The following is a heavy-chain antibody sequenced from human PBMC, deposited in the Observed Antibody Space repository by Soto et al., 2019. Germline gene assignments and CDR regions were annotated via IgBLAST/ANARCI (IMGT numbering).Heavy chain of an antibody. V-gene: IGHV1-18*01. J-gene: IGHJ5*02. CDR3: AREWNCTQTVCYNVFDP. D-gene: IGHD2-8*01. CDR1: GYSITMDG. CDR2: ISTSNGKT. Sequence: ASVNVSCKAFGYSITMDGLSCVRLDPGQGLEWMGWISTSNGKTNYAQKFQGRVIVTTDTSTSTAYMELRSLRSDDTAVYYCAREWNCTQTVCYNVFDPWGQGTPVTVSS.